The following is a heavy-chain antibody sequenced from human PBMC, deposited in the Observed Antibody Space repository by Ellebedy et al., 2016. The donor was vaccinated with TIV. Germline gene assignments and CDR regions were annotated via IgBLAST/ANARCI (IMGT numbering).Heavy chain of an antibody. D-gene: IGHD3-22*01. CDR3: AREGEAMIVVGPPYYYYGMDV. J-gene: IGHJ6*02. V-gene: IGHV3-48*03. CDR1: GFTFSSYE. CDR2: ISSSGSTI. Sequence: PGGSLRLSCAASGFTFSSYEMNWVRQAPGKGLEWVSYISSSGSTIYYADSVKGRFTISRDKAKNSLYLQMNSLRAEDTAVYYWAREGEAMIVVGPPYYYYGMDVWGQGTTVTVSS.